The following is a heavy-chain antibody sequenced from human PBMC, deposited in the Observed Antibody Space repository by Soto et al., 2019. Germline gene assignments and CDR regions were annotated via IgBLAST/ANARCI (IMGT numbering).Heavy chain of an antibody. Sequence: PGGSLRLSWAASGFTFSSYTMIRVRQAPGEGLEWVSAIIGSAYTTYYADSVKGRFTISRDNSKNTLYLQMNSLRAEDTAVYYCARDRMEDCSSTSCEGGSHYYYMDVWGKGTTVTVS. J-gene: IGHJ6*03. CDR1: GFTFSSYT. CDR2: IIGSAYTT. D-gene: IGHD2-2*01. V-gene: IGHV3-23*01. CDR3: ARDRMEDCSSTSCEGGSHYYYMDV.